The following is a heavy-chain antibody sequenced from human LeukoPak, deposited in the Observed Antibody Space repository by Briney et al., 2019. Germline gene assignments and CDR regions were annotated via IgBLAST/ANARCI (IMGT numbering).Heavy chain of an antibody. J-gene: IGHJ4*02. Sequence: SETLSLTCTVSGVSISSSTYFWGWIRQPPGKGLGWIGSIYYTGNTYYNPSLKSRVTISEDTSKNQFSLKLSSVTAADTAVYYCARLEDTYCSGGSCYAYYFDYWGQGTLVTVSS. CDR1: GVSISSSTYF. CDR2: IYYTGNT. CDR3: ARLEDTYCSGGSCYAYYFDY. V-gene: IGHV4-39*01. D-gene: IGHD2-15*01.